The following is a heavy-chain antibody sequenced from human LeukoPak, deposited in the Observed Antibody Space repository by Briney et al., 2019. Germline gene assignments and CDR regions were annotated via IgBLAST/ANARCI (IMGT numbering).Heavy chain of an antibody. D-gene: IGHD3-22*01. J-gene: IGHJ4*02. Sequence: PSETLSLTCAVYGGSFSGYYWSWIRQPPGKGLEWIGEINHSGSTNYNPSLKSRVTISVDTSKNQFSLKLSSVTAADTAVYYCARGTDYDSSGFTSPGYFDYWGQGTLVTVSP. CDR2: INHSGST. CDR1: GGSFSGYY. CDR3: ARGTDYDSSGFTSPGYFDY. V-gene: IGHV4-34*01.